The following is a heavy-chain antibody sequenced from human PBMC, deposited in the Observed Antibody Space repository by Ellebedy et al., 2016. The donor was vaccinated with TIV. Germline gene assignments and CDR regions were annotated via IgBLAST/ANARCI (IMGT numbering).Heavy chain of an antibody. CDR2: TSGSSDSR. D-gene: IGHD6-19*01. J-gene: IGHJ5*02. CDR3: ARVLGGGWRTADL. CDR1: GFTFSNYA. Sequence: PGGSLRLSCAASGFTFSNYAMNWVRQAPGKGPEWVSVTSGSSDSRDYADSVKGRFTISRDNSKNTLYLEMNSLRTEDTALYYCARVLGGGWRTADLWGQGTLVTVTA. V-gene: IGHV3-23*01.